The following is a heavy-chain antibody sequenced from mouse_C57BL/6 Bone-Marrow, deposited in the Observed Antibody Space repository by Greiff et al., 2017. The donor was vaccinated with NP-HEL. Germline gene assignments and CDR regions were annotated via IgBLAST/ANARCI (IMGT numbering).Heavy chain of an antibody. CDR1: GYTFTSYW. CDR2: IDPSDSYT. D-gene: IGHD1-1*01. V-gene: IGHV1-69*01. Sequence: QVQLKQPGAELVMPGASVKLSCKASGYTFTSYWMHWVKQRPGQGLEWIGEIDPSDSYTNYNQKFKGKSTLTVDKSSSTAYMQLSSLTSEDSAVYNCAREIYYGSQDYWGQGTTLTVSS. CDR3: AREIYYGSQDY. J-gene: IGHJ2*01.